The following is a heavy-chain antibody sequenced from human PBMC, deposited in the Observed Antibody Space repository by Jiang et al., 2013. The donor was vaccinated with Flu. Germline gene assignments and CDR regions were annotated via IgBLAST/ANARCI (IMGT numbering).Heavy chain of an antibody. J-gene: IGHJ4*02. CDR2: INHSGST. D-gene: IGHD3-16*02. CDR1: GGSFSGYY. Sequence: SLTCAVYGGSFSGYYWSWIRQPPGKGLEWIGEINHSGSTNYNPSLKSRVTISVDTSKNQFSLKLSSVTAADTAVYYCASTGGFYVWGSYRHYYFDYWGQGTLVTVSS. CDR3: ASTGGFYVWGSYRHYYFDY. V-gene: IGHV4-34*01.